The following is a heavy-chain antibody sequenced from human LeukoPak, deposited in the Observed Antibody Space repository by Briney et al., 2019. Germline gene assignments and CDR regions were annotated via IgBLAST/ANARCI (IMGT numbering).Heavy chain of an antibody. Sequence: GASVKVSCKASGGTFSSYAISWVRQAPGQGLEWMGGIIPIFGTANYAQNFQGRVTITADESTSTAYMGLSSLRSEDTAVYYCARGGITMVRGVITPYYFDYWGQGTLVTVSS. J-gene: IGHJ4*02. CDR1: GGTFSSYA. CDR3: ARGGITMVRGVITPYYFDY. CDR2: IIPIFGTA. D-gene: IGHD3-10*01. V-gene: IGHV1-69*13.